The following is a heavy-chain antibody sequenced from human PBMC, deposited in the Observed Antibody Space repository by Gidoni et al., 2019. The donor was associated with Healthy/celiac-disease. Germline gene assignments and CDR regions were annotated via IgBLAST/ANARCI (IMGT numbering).Heavy chain of an antibody. CDR2: INHSGST. CDR1: GGSFRGYY. CDR3: ARGVVGATWFDY. J-gene: IGHJ4*02. Sequence: QVQLQQWGAGLLKPSETLSLTCAVYGGSFRGYYWSWIRQPPGKGLEWIGEINHSGSTNYNPSLKSRVTISVDTSKNQFSLKLSSVTAADTAVYYCARGVVGATWFDYWGQGTLVTVSS. D-gene: IGHD1-26*01. V-gene: IGHV4-34*01.